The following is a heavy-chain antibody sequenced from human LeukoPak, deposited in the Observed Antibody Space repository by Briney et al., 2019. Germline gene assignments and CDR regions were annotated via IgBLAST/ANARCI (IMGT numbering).Heavy chain of an antibody. CDR3: ARERGYSYGPNWFDP. V-gene: IGHV3-23*01. CDR2: ISGDGTST. J-gene: IGHJ5*02. Sequence: GGSLRLSCAASGFTFDSYAMSWVRQAPGKGLEWVSGISGDGTSTSYSDSVKGRFTISRDNSRNTLYLQMNSLRAGDTAVYYCARERGYSYGPNWFDPWGQGTLVTVSS. CDR1: GFTFDSYA. D-gene: IGHD5-18*01.